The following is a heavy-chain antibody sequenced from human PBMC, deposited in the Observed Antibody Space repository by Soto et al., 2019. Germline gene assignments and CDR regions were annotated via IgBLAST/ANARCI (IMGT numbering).Heavy chain of an antibody. V-gene: IGHV1-3*01. CDR2: INAGNGNT. CDR1: GYTFTRYC. J-gene: IGHJ3*02. D-gene: IGHD3-3*01. Sequence: ASVKVSCKASGYTFTRYCMHWVLQAPGQRLEGMGWINAGNGNTKYSQKFQGRVTITRDTSASTAYLELSSLRYDDTAVYYCARVDFWSGYYTGIDAFDIWGQGSMVTVSS. CDR3: ARVDFWSGYYTGIDAFDI.